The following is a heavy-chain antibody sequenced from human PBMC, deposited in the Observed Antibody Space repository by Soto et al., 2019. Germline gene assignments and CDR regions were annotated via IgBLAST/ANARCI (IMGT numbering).Heavy chain of an antibody. J-gene: IGHJ4*02. CDR1: GFAFNTYG. CDR2: ISYDGSNI. Sequence: GGSLRLSCAASGFAFNTYGMHWVRQAPGKGLEWVAVISYDGSNIYYADSVKGRFTISRDNSKNTLYLQMNSLRDEDTAVYYCAKKPPGGVREAIDYWGQGTLVTVSS. CDR3: AKKPPGGVREAIDY. V-gene: IGHV3-30*18. D-gene: IGHD1-26*01.